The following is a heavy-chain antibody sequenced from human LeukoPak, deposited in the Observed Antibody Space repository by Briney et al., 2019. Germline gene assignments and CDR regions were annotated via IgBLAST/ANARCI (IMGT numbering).Heavy chain of an antibody. D-gene: IGHD6-19*01. CDR2: IYYSGST. CDR1: GGSISSYY. J-gene: IGHJ3*02. V-gene: IGHV4-59*01. CDR3: ARDPLQWLERGAFDI. Sequence: SETLSLTCTVSGGSISSYYWSWIRQPPGKGLEWIWYIYYSGSTNYNPSLKSRVTISVDTSKNQFSLKLSSVTAADTAVYYCARDPLQWLERGAFDIWGQGTMVTVSS.